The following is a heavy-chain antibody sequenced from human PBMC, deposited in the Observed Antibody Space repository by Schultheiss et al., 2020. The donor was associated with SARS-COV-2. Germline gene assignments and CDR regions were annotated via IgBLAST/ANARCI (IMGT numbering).Heavy chain of an antibody. Sequence: GGSLRLSCAASGFTFSSYAMHWVRQAPGKGLEWVAVISYDGSNKYYAGSVKGRFTISRDNSKNTLFLQMNSLRAEVTAVYYCASSMGRSAPDYWGQGTLVTVSS. D-gene: IGHD3-10*01. V-gene: IGHV3-30-3*01. CDR3: ASSMGRSAPDY. CDR2: ISYDGSNK. CDR1: GFTFSSYA. J-gene: IGHJ4*02.